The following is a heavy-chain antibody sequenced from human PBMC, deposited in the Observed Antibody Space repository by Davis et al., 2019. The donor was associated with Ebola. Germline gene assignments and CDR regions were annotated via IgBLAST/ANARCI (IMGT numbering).Heavy chain of an antibody. Sequence: SETLSLTCTVSGGSVSSGSYYWSWIRQPPGKGLEWIGYIYYSGSTNYNPSLKSRVTISVDTSKNQFSLKLSSVTAADTAVYYCARLEAAAGGVHFDYWGQGTLVTVSS. V-gene: IGHV4-61*01. CDR2: IYYSGST. D-gene: IGHD6-13*01. J-gene: IGHJ4*02. CDR1: GGSVSSGSYY. CDR3: ARLEAAAGGVHFDY.